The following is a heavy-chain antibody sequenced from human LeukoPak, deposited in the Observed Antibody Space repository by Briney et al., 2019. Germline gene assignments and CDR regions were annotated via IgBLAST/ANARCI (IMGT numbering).Heavy chain of an antibody. CDR3: ARGKMTTVSTPFPTNNWFAP. D-gene: IGHD4-17*01. CDR1: GGSFSGYY. V-gene: IGHV4-34*01. J-gene: IGHJ5*02. Sequence: SEALSLTCAVYGGSFSGYYCSWIRQTPGKGREWIGEINLSGTTNYNPSLKGRVTMSVDTSQNQFSLNLSSMTAADTGVYYCARGKMTTVSTPFPTNNWFAPWGQGTLVTVSS. CDR2: INLSGTT.